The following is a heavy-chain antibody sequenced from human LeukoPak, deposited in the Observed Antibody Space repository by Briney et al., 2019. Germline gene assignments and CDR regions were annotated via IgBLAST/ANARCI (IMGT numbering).Heavy chain of an antibody. CDR3: ARGRAWGAARPGFDY. D-gene: IGHD6-6*01. J-gene: IGHJ4*01. CDR1: GGSFSGYY. Sequence: SETLSLTCAVYGGSFSGYYWSWIRQPPGKGLEWIGEINHSGSTNYNPSLKSRVTISVDTSKNQFSLKLSSVTAADTAVYYCARGRAWGAARPGFDYWGQEPWSPSPQ. V-gene: IGHV4-34*01. CDR2: INHSGST.